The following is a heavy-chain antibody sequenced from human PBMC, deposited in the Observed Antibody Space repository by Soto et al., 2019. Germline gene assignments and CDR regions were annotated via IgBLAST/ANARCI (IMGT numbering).Heavy chain of an antibody. V-gene: IGHV1-8*01. J-gene: IGHJ6*02. CDR3: ARGSNSWYYYYGMDV. D-gene: IGHD6-13*01. CDR1: GYTFTSYD. CDR2: MNPNSGNT. Sequence: ASVKVSCKASGYTFTSYDINWVRQATGQGLEWMGWMNPNSGNTGYAQKFQGRVTMTRNTSISTAYMELSSLRSEDTAVYYCARGSNSWYYYYGMDVWGQGTTVTVSS.